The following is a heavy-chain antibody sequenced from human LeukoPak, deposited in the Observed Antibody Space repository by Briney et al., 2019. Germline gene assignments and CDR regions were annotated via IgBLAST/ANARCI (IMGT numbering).Heavy chain of an antibody. J-gene: IGHJ4*02. CDR3: ARTYDSGGYSYIFTY. Sequence: SETLSLTCTVSGGSISSYYWSWIRQPPGKGLEWIGYIYYSGSTNYNPSLKSRVTISVDTSKNQFPLKLSSVTAADTAVYYCARTYDSGGYSYIFTYWGQGTLVTVSS. CDR2: IYYSGST. D-gene: IGHD3-22*01. V-gene: IGHV4-59*08. CDR1: GGSISSYY.